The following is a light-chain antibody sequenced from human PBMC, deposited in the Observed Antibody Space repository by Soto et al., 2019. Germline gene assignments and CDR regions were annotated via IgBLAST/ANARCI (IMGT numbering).Light chain of an antibody. CDR2: GNS. V-gene: IGLV1-40*01. Sequence: QSVLTQPPSVSGAPGQRVTISCTGSRSNIGAGYYVHWYQQLPGTAPKLLIYGNSNRPSGVPDRFSGSMSGTSASLAITGLQPEDEADYYCQSYDSSLSAYVFATGTKVXVL. CDR1: RSNIGAGYY. J-gene: IGLJ1*01. CDR3: QSYDSSLSAYV.